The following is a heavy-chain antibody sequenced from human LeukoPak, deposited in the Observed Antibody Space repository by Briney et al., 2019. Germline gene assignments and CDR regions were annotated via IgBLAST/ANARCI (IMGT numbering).Heavy chain of an antibody. V-gene: IGHV3-23*01. D-gene: IGHD2-2*01. Sequence: LPGGSLRLSCAASGFTFSNYAMNWVRQAPGKGLEWVSSITGSGGDAYYADSVKGRFTISRDNSKNTLDLQMNSLRAEDTAVYYCAKWGGDIVVVPAANYFDYWGQGTLVTVSS. CDR1: GFTFSNYA. CDR3: AKWGGDIVVVPAANYFDY. CDR2: ITGSGGDA. J-gene: IGHJ4*02.